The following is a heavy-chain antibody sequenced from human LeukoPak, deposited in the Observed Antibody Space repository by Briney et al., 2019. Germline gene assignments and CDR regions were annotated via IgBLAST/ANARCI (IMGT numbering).Heavy chain of an antibody. Sequence: QPGGSLRLSCAASVFTFSSYWMYWVRPAPGKGLVWVSRIDSDGSSTTYADSVKGRFTISRDNAKNTLYLQMNSLRAEDTAVYSCASIVGASGGWGQGTLVTVSS. J-gene: IGHJ4*02. CDR2: IDSDGSST. CDR3: ASIVGASGG. D-gene: IGHD1-26*01. V-gene: IGHV3-74*03. CDR1: VFTFSSYW.